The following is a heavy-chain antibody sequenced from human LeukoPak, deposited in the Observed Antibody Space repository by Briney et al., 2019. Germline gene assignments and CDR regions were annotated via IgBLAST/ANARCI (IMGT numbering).Heavy chain of an antibody. J-gene: IGHJ6*03. D-gene: IGHD3-10*01. Sequence: ASVKVSCKASGYSFTTYGMNWVPQAPGQGLEWMGWFNTYTGNPTYAQGFTGRFVFSIDTSASIAYMQISSLKAEDMAMYYLLLWFGETPDYYYMDVWGKGTTVTVSS. CDR1: GYSFTTYG. CDR2: FNTYTGNP. V-gene: IGHV7-81*01. CDR3: LLWFGETPDYYYMDV.